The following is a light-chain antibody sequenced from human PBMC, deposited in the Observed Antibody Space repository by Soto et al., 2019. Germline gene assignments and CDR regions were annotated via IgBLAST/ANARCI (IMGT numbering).Light chain of an antibody. CDR3: QQTNSTPRYT. V-gene: IGKV1-39*01. CDR2: AAS. Sequence: DIQMTQAPSSLSASVGDRVTITCRASQNIFSYLNWYQQRPGKAPKLLIYAASNLQSGVPSRFSGSGSGTDFTLTISSLQPEDFATYYCQQTNSTPRYTFGQGTKLEIK. CDR1: QNIFSY. J-gene: IGKJ2*01.